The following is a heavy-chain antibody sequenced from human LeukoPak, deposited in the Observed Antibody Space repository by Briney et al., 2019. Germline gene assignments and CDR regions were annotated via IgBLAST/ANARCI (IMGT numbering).Heavy chain of an antibody. J-gene: IGHJ4*02. D-gene: IGHD2-2*01. CDR2: IYHSGRT. CDR3: ARVSGYCSTTICYRYYFDY. CDR1: GSSISSGYY. Sequence: PSQTLSPTCTVSGSSISSGYYWGWIRQPPGKGRGWIGTIYHSGRTYSNPSFKSRFTISVDTPKTKSALKLTSLTAADPAVDYCARVSGYCSTTICYRYYFDYWGQGTLVTVSS. V-gene: IGHV4-38-2*02.